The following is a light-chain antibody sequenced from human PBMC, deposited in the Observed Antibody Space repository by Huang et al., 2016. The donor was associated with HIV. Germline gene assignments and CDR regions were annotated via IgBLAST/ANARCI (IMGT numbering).Light chain of an antibody. J-gene: IGKJ4*01. V-gene: IGKV1-9*01. Sequence: IHLTQSPSSLSASVGERVTVTCRASQAIGNSLAWYQQGLVKAPKLLIYGSSTLQTGVAPRFSGNGSETDFTLTIASLLPGDFATYFCQQLKSYPLTFGGGT. CDR3: QQLKSYPLT. CDR2: GSS. CDR1: QAIGNS.